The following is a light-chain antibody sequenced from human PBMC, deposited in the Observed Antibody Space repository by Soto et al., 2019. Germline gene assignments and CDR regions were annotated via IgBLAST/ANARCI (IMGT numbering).Light chain of an antibody. V-gene: IGKV3-20*01. CDR2: GAS. J-gene: IGKJ5*01. Sequence: EIVLTQSPGTLSLSPGERATLSCRASQSVSSSYLAWYQQKPGQAPRLLIYGASSRATGIPDRFSGSGSGTDFTLTISRLEPEEFAVYYCQQYGSSPPITFGLGTRLEIK. CDR3: QQYGSSPPIT. CDR1: QSVSSSY.